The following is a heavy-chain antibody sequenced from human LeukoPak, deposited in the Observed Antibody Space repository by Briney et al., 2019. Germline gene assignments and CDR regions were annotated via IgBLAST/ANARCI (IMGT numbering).Heavy chain of an antibody. CDR2: IYHSGST. D-gene: IGHD3-9*01. V-gene: IGHV4-38-2*02. CDR1: GYSISSGYY. J-gene: IGHJ4*02. Sequence: SETLSLTCTVSGYSISSGYYWGWIRQPPGKGLEWIGSIYHSGSTYYNPSLKSRVTISVDTSKNQFSLKLSSVTAADTAVYYCARVNILTGYYENWGQGTLVTVSS. CDR3: ARVNILTGYYEN.